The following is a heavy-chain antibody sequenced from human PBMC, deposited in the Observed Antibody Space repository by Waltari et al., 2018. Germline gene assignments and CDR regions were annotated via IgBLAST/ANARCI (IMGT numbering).Heavy chain of an antibody. D-gene: IGHD4-17*01. Sequence: QVQLVESGGGVVQPGGSLRLSCAASGFTFSSYGMHWVRQAPGKGLEWVAFIRYDGSNKYYADSVKGRFTISRDNSKNTLYLQMNSLRAEDTAVYYCAKVLTVTPGYYYYGMDVWGQGTTVTVSS. CDR3: AKVLTVTPGYYYYGMDV. J-gene: IGHJ6*02. CDR2: IRYDGSNK. CDR1: GFTFSSYG. V-gene: IGHV3-30*02.